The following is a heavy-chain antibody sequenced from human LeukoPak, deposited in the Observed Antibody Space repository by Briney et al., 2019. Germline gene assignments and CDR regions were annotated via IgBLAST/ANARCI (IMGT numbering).Heavy chain of an antibody. CDR2: INPNSGGT. Sequence: ASVKVSCKASGYTFTGYYMHWVRQAPGQGLEWMGRINPNSGGTNYAQKFQGRVTMTRDTSISTAYMELSRLRSDDTAVYYCARDFGPNYYGSGSYYFLDYWGKGTLVTVSS. CDR3: ARDFGPNYYGSGSYYFLDY. J-gene: IGHJ4*02. V-gene: IGHV1-2*06. D-gene: IGHD3-10*01. CDR1: GYTFTGYY.